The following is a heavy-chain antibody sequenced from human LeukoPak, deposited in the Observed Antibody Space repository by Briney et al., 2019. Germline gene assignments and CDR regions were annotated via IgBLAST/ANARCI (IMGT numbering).Heavy chain of an antibody. CDR3: ARDWLAGVPFDAFDL. CDR1: GFTFSSYS. CDR2: IKEDGSEK. Sequence: GGSLRLSCAASGFTFSSYSMNWVRQAPGKGLEWVANIKEDGSEKYYVDSVKGRFTISRDNAKNSLYLHMNSLTAEDTAMYYCARDWLAGVPFDAFDLWGQGTMVTVSS. V-gene: IGHV3-7*01. D-gene: IGHD3-10*01. J-gene: IGHJ3*01.